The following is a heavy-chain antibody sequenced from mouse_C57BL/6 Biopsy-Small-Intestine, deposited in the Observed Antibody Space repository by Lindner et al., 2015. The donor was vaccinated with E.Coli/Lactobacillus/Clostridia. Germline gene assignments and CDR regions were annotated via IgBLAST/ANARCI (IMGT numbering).Heavy chain of an antibody. V-gene: IGHV1-39*01. CDR1: GYPFIDFN. CDR3: ARGGLGLYSFDF. CDR2: INPNYGTT. Sequence: VQLQESGPELVKPGASVKISCKASGYPFIDFNMNWVRQSNGKSLEWIGIINPNYGTTSYNQMFKGKATLTVDQSSSTAYMQLHSLTSEDSAVYYCARGGLGLYSFDFWGQGTTLTVSS. D-gene: IGHD4-1*01. J-gene: IGHJ2*01.